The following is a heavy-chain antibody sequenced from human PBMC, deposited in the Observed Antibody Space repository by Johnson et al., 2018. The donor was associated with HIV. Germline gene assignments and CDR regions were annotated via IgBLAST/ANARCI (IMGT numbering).Heavy chain of an antibody. CDR2: ISGSGGST. V-gene: IGHV3-23*04. Sequence: VQLVESGGGVVQPGRSLRLSCAASGFTFSSYAMSWVRQAPGKGLEWVSAISGSGGSTYYADSVKGRFTIPRDNSKNTLYLQMNSLRPEDTAMYYCARTRRRVGAKPWGAFDIWGQGTAVTVSS. CDR1: GFTFSSYA. J-gene: IGHJ3*02. CDR3: ARTRRRVGAKPWGAFDI. D-gene: IGHD1-26*01.